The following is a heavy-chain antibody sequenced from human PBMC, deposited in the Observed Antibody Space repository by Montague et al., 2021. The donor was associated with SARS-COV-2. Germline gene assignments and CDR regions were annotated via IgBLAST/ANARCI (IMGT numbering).Heavy chain of an antibody. D-gene: IGHD3-10*01. V-gene: IGHV6-1*01. CDR1: GDSVSINSAA. J-gene: IGHJ6*02. CDR3: ARGLWFGELLSLYYYYGMDV. Sequence: CAISGDSVSINSAAWNWIRQSPSRGFEWLGRTYYRSKWYNDYAVSVESRITINPDTSKNQFSLQLNSVTPEDTAVYYCARGLWFGELLSLYYYYGMDVWGQGTTVTVSS. CDR2: TYYRSKWYN.